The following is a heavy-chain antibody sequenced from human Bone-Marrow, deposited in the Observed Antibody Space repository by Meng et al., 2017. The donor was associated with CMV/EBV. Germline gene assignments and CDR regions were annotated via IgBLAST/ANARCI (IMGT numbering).Heavy chain of an antibody. V-gene: IGHV1-18*01. CDR1: YTFPSYG. J-gene: IGHJ4*02. CDR3: ARDGGFTFGGVTLLGY. D-gene: IGHD3-16*01. CDR2: ISAYNGNT. Sequence: YTFPSYGISWVRQAPGQGLEWMGWISAYNGNTNYAQKLQGRVTMTTDTSTSTAYMELRSLRSDDTAVYYCARDGGFTFGGVTLLGYWGQGTLVTVSS.